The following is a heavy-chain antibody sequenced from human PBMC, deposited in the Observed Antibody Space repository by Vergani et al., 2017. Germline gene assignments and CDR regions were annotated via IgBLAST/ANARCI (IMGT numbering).Heavy chain of an antibody. CDR1: GFTVSSNY. CDR3: AKVAAYCSGGSCYGGYXFDY. J-gene: IGHJ4*02. CDR2: ISGSGGST. D-gene: IGHD2-15*01. Sequence: EVQLVESGGGLVQPGGSLRLSCAASGFTVSSNYMSWVRQAPGKGLEWVSAISGSGGSTYYADSVKGRFTISRDNSKNALYLQMNSLRAEDTAVYYCAKVAAYCSGGSCYGGYXFDYWGQGTLVTVSS. V-gene: IGHV3-23*04.